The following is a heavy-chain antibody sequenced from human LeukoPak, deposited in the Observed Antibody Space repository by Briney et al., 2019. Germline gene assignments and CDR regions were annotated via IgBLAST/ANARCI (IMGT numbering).Heavy chain of an antibody. V-gene: IGHV4-34*01. D-gene: IGHD6-13*01. Sequence: SETLSLTCAVYGGSFSSYYWSWIRQPPGKGLEWIGEINHSGSTNYNPSLKSRVTISVDTSKNQFSLKLSSVTAADTAVYYCARGKHSSSWYNYWGQGTLVTVSS. CDR1: GGSFSSYY. J-gene: IGHJ4*02. CDR3: ARGKHSSSWYNY. CDR2: INHSGST.